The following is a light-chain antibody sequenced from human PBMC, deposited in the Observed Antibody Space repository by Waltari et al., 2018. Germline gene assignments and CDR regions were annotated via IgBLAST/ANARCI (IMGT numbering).Light chain of an antibody. V-gene: IGLV2-11*01. CDR2: DGS. Sequence: QSALTQPRSVSGSPGQSVTISCTGASGDVGGYNYVSWYQQPPGKAPKLMIYDGSKRPSWVPDRFFGSKSGDTASLTISGLRAEDEADYYCCSYAGRYSYVFGTGTKVTVL. CDR1: SGDVGGYNY. CDR3: CSYAGRYSYV. J-gene: IGLJ1*01.